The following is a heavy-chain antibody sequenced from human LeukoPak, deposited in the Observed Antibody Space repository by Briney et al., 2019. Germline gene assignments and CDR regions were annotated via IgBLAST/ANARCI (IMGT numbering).Heavy chain of an antibody. J-gene: IGHJ6*03. V-gene: IGHV3-74*03. Sequence: GGSLRLSCEASGFTFSSYNMHWVRQAPGEGLMWVSRINDDATDTKYAESVKGRFTISRDNVKNFLYLQVNSLRVEDTALYFCGRIYCSTTSCYDYYDYYMDVWGKGTTVTVSS. CDR1: GFTFSSYN. CDR3: GRIYCSTTSCYDYYDYYMDV. D-gene: IGHD2-2*01. CDR2: INDDATDT.